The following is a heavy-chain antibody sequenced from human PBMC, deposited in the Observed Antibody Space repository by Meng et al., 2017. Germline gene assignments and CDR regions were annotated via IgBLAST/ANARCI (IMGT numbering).Heavy chain of an antibody. D-gene: IGHD3-16*01. CDR1: GDSVTVGSHF. CDR3: ARTRGDYYFDY. J-gene: IGHJ4*02. Sequence: HESGPGMVMPSETLSLPCTVSGDSVTVGSHFWSWIRQPPGKGLEWIGYIDYGGSTSYNPSLRSRVTISVDTSNNQFSLKLSSVTAADTAVFYCARTRGDYYFDYWGQGTLVTVSS. V-gene: IGHV4-61*01. CDR2: IDYGGST.